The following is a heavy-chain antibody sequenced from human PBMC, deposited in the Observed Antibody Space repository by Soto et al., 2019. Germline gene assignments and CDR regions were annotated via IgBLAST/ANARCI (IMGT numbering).Heavy chain of an antibody. D-gene: IGHD3-3*01. CDR2: IKSKTDGGTT. Sequence: GGSLRLSCAASGFTFSNAWMSWVRQAPGKGLEWVGRIKSKTDGGTTDYAAPVKGRFTISRDDSKNTLYLQMNSLKTEDTAVYYCTTEYYDFWRGYFYYFDYWGQGTLVTVSS. J-gene: IGHJ4*02. CDR3: TTEYYDFWRGYFYYFDY. V-gene: IGHV3-15*01. CDR1: GFTFSNAW.